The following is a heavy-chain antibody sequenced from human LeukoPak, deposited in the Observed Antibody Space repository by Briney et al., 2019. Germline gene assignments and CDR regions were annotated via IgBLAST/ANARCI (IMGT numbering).Heavy chain of an antibody. J-gene: IGHJ4*02. Sequence: GGSLRLSCAASGFSFSGSWMNWVRQAPGKGLVWVSRINTEGSSTYYADSVKGRFTISRDNSKSTLYLQMNGLTAEDTALYYCARRLVTAGITDFFDSWGQGTLVSVSS. CDR1: GFSFSGSW. CDR2: INTEGSST. CDR3: ARRLVTAGITDFFDS. V-gene: IGHV3-74*01. D-gene: IGHD2-2*01.